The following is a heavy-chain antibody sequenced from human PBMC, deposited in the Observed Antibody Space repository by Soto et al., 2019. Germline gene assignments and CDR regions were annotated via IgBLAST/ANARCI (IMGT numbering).Heavy chain of an antibody. CDR2: ISGSGGST. V-gene: IGHV3-23*01. J-gene: IGHJ4*02. Sequence: GGSLRVSCAACGFTFSSYAMSWVLQAPGKGLEWVSAISGSGGSTYYADSVKGRFTISRHNSKNTLYLQMNSLRAEDTAVYYCAKLSWIYSFDYWGQGTLVTVSS. CDR1: GFTFSSYA. D-gene: IGHD6-13*01. CDR3: AKLSWIYSFDY.